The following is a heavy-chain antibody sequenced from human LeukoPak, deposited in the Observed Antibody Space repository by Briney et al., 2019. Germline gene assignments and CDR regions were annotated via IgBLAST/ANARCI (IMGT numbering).Heavy chain of an antibody. Sequence: SGPALVKPTPTLTLTCTFSGFSLSTSGLCVSWIRQPPGKALEWLALIDWDDDKYYSTSLKTRLTISKDTSKNQVVLTMTNMDPVDTATYYCARATYYYDSSGYSHFDYWGQGTLVTVSS. D-gene: IGHD3-22*01. CDR2: IDWDDDK. CDR1: GFSLSTSGLC. V-gene: IGHV2-70*01. CDR3: ARATYYYDSSGYSHFDY. J-gene: IGHJ4*02.